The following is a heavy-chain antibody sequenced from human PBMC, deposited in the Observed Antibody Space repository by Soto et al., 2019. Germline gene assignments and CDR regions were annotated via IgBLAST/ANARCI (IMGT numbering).Heavy chain of an antibody. J-gene: IGHJ4*02. CDR3: ARGRTVRNYADDSSDYFYFFDY. V-gene: IGHV4-59*01. Sequence: TSETLSLTCTVSGDSISTFYWGWMRQSPGKELEWIGYVYYTGSTNYNPSLKSRVTISVDRSKNQFSLKLTSANAADTAVYYCARGRTVRNYADDSSDYFYFFDYWGQGTQVTISS. CDR1: GDSISTFY. CDR2: VYYTGST. D-gene: IGHD3-22*01.